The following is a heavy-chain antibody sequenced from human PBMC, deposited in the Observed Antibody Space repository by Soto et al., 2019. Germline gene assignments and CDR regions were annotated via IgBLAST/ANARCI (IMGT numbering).Heavy chain of an antibody. V-gene: IGHV1-2*04. CDR2: INPNSGGT. D-gene: IGHD6-19*01. J-gene: IGHJ6*02. Sequence: ASVKVSCKASGYTFTCYYMHWVRQAPGQGLEWMGWINPNSGGTNYAQKFQGWVTMTRDTSISTAYMELSRLRSDDTAVYYCARDLRRGQYSSGWNYYYYGMDVWGQGTTVTVSS. CDR1: GYTFTCYY. CDR3: ARDLRRGQYSSGWNYYYYGMDV.